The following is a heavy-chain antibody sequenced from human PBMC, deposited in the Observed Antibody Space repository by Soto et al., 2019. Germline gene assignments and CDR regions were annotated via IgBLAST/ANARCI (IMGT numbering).Heavy chain of an antibody. CDR3: ARGHDYYDFWSGYYDRYFDY. Sequence: GGSLRLSCAASGFTFSSYGMHWVRQAPGKGLEWVAVIWYDGSNKYYADSVKGRFTISRDNSKNTLYLQMNSLRAEDTAVYYCARGHDYYDFWSGYYDRYFDYWGQGTLVTVS. V-gene: IGHV3-33*01. CDR2: IWYDGSNK. D-gene: IGHD3-3*01. CDR1: GFTFSSYG. J-gene: IGHJ4*02.